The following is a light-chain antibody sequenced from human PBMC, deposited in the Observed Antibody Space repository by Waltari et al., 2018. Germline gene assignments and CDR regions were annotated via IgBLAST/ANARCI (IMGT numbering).Light chain of an antibody. Sequence: QSVLTQPPSASGTPGQRVTISCSGSSSNIGGNTVNWYQHLPGTAPKLLIYSNTRRPSGVPDRFSGSKSGTSASLAISGLQSEDKADYYCAAWDDSLGGPYVVFGGGTKLTVL. CDR1: SSNIGGNT. J-gene: IGLJ2*01. CDR3: AAWDDSLGGPYVV. CDR2: SNT. V-gene: IGLV1-44*01.